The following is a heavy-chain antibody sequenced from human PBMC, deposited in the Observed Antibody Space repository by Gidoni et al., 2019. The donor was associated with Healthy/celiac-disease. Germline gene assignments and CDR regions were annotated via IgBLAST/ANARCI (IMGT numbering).Heavy chain of an antibody. J-gene: IGHJ3*02. V-gene: IGHV3-9*01. CDR3: AKDRGIQLWPEGAFDI. D-gene: IGHD5-18*01. CDR1: GFTFDDYA. CDR2: ISWNSGSI. Sequence: EVQLVESGGGLVQPGRSLRLSCAASGFTFDDYAMHWVRQAPGKGLEWVSGISWNSGSIGYADSVKGRFTTSRDNAKNSLYLQMNSLRAEDTALYYCAKDRGIQLWPEGAFDIWGQGTMVTVSS.